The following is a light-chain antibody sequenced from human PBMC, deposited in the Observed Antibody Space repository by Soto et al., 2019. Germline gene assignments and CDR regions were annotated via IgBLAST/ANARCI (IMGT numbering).Light chain of an antibody. CDR2: EVN. CDR3: SSYAGRNSYV. V-gene: IGLV2-8*01. Sequence: QSALTQPASASGSPGQSVTISCTGTSSDVGGYNFVSWYQQHAGKAPKLMIYEVNKRPSGVPDRFSASKSGNTASLTVSGLQADDEADYYCSSYAGRNSYVFGGGTKLTVL. CDR1: SSDVGGYNF. J-gene: IGLJ2*01.